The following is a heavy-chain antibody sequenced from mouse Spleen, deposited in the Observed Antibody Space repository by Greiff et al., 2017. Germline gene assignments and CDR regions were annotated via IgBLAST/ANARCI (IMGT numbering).Heavy chain of an antibody. Sequence: EVQRVESGGGLVKPGGSLKLSCAASGFTFSSYGMSWVRQTPEKRLEWVATISGGGSYTYYPDSVKGRFTISRDNAKNNLYLQMSSLRSEDTALYYCASYGNGYFDVWGAGTTVTVSS. CDR2: ISGGGSYT. CDR1: GFTFSSYG. CDR3: ASYGNGYFDV. V-gene: IGHV5-9-2*01. J-gene: IGHJ1*01. D-gene: IGHD2-1*01.